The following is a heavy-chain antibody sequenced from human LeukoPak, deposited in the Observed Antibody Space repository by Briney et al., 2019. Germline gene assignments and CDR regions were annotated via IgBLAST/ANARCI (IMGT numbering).Heavy chain of an antibody. D-gene: IGHD3-10*01. V-gene: IGHV1-69*13. CDR1: GATLAALV. J-gene: IGHJ6*04. Sequence: SVKSSARLPGATLAALVTGWWDRALGQGLGWRGGFILFFGTANYVQKFQGRVTITADESTSTAYMELSSLRSEDTAVYYCASGKYYYGSGGHYYYGMDVWGKGTTVTVSS. CDR2: FILFFGTA. CDR3: ASGKYYYGSGGHYYYGMDV.